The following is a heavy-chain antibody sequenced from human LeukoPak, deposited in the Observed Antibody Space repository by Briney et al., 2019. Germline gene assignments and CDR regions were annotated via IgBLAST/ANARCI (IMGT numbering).Heavy chain of an antibody. J-gene: IGHJ5*02. V-gene: IGHV1-2*02. CDR2: INPNSGGT. Sequence: ASVKVSCKASGYTFTGYYMHWVRQAPGQGLEWMGWINPNSGGTNYAQKFQGRVTMTRDTSISTAYMELSRLRSDDTAVYYCARDGGSCSSCVWFDPWGQGTLVTVSS. D-gene: IGHD2-15*01. CDR3: ARDGGSCSSCVWFDP. CDR1: GYTFTGYY.